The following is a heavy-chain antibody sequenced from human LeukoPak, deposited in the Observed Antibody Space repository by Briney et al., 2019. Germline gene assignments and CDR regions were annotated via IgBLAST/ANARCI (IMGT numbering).Heavy chain of an antibody. D-gene: IGHD1-26*01. CDR1: GDSISTYY. CDR2: IYYSGGT. V-gene: IGHV4-59*01. Sequence: PSETLSLTCTVSGDSISTYYWSWVRQPPGKGLEWIGYIYYSGGTNYNPSLKSRVTISVDTSKNQFSLRLSSVTAADTAVCFCARALFRGSYRDFDYWGQGTLVTVSS. J-gene: IGHJ4*02. CDR3: ARALFRGSYRDFDY.